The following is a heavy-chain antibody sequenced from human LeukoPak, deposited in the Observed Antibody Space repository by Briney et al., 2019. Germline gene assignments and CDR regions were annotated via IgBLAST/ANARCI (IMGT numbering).Heavy chain of an antibody. CDR1: GFTFSNYA. CDR3: ARVGVSGWSYYFDH. J-gene: IGHJ4*02. V-gene: IGHV3-30*01. CDR2: ISSDGTNK. Sequence: GGSLRLSCAASGFTFSNYAIHWVRQAPGRGLEWVTVISSDGTNKYYADSVKGRFTISRDNSKNTVDLQMNSLRPEDTAVYYCARVGVSGWSYYFDHWGQGTLVTVSS. D-gene: IGHD6-19*01.